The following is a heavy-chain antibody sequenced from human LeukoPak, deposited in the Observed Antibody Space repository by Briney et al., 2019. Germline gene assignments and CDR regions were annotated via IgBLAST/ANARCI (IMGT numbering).Heavy chain of an antibody. V-gene: IGHV1-69*04. D-gene: IGHD1-14*01. CDR3: ARGDRGVPKFDY. J-gene: IGHJ4*02. CDR1: GGTFSSYA. Sequence: SVKVSCKASGGTFSSYAISWVRQAPGQGLEWMGRIIPILGIANYAQKFQGRVTITADKSTSTAYMELSSLRSEDTAVYYCARGDRGVPKFDYWGQGTLVTVSS. CDR2: IIPILGIA.